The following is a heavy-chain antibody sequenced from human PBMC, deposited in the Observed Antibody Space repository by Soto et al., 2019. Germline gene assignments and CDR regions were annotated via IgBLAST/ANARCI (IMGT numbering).Heavy chain of an antibody. CDR1: GYTFTSYG. CDR2: ISVDNGDT. D-gene: IGHD6-19*01. CDR3: ARVGGASGWSFDY. J-gene: IGHJ4*02. Sequence: ASVKVSCKASGYTFTSYGISWVRQAPGQGLEWMGISVDNGDTNYAQRLQDRVTMTTDTSTSTAFMELRSLRSDDTAIYYCARVGGASGWSFDYWGQGTLVPVSS. V-gene: IGHV1-18*01.